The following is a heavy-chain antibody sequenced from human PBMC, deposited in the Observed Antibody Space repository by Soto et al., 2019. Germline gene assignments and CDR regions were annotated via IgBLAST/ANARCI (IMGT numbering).Heavy chain of an antibody. CDR1: GGTFSSYA. Sequence: QVQLVQSGAEVKKPGSSVKVSCKASGGTFSSYAISWVRQAPGQGLEWMGGIIPIFGTANYAQKFQGRVTMTADESTSTAYMELSSLRSEDTAVYYCARSFLFGVVISSFWFDPWGQGSLVTVSS. D-gene: IGHD3-3*01. J-gene: IGHJ5*02. CDR3: ARSFLFGVVISSFWFDP. CDR2: IIPIFGTA. V-gene: IGHV1-69*01.